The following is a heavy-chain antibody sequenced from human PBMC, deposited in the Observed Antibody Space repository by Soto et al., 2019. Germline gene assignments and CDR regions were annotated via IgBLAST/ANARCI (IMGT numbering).Heavy chain of an antibody. J-gene: IGHJ6*03. Sequence: EVQLVESGGGLVTPGGSLRLSCAASGFSFSDYSMNWVRQAPGKGLEWVSSISGSTSYIYYADSLKGRFTVSRDNAEKSLCLQMNSLRAEDTAVYYCARDGAYCSGTGCRDYYHYMDVWGKGTTVTVSS. CDR1: GFSFSDYS. D-gene: IGHD2-2*01. CDR2: ISGSTSYI. CDR3: ARDGAYCSGTGCRDYYHYMDV. V-gene: IGHV3-21*01.